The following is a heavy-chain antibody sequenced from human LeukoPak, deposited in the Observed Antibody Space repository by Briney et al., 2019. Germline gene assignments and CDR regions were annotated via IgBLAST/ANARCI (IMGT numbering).Heavy chain of an antibody. CDR3: ARYGIWFGELSVWFDP. CDR2: IYYSGST. D-gene: IGHD3-10*01. Sequence: PSETLSLTCTVSGGSISSYYWSWIRQPPGKGLEWIGYIYYSGSTNYNPSLKSRVTISVDTSKNQFSLKLSSVTAADTAVYYCARYGIWFGELSVWFDPWGQGTLVTVSS. J-gene: IGHJ5*02. CDR1: GGSISSYY. V-gene: IGHV4-59*12.